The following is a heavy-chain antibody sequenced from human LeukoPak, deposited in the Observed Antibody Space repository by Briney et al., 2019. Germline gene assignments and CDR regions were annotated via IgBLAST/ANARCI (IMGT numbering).Heavy chain of an antibody. Sequence: GGSLRLSCAASGFTFSGSAMHWVRQALGKGLEWVSAISGSGGSTYYADSVKGRFTISRDNSKNTLYLQMNSLRAEDTAVYYCAKDGGYCSGGSCPEDWFDPWGQGTLVTVSS. CDR3: AKDGGYCSGGSCPEDWFDP. J-gene: IGHJ5*02. V-gene: IGHV3-23*01. D-gene: IGHD2-15*01. CDR2: ISGSGGST. CDR1: GFTFSGSA.